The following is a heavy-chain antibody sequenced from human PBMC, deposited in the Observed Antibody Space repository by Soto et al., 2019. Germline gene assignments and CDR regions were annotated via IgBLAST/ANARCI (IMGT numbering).Heavy chain of an antibody. J-gene: IGHJ2*01. CDR1: GFTVSSNY. Sequence: GGSLRLSCAASGFTVSSNYMGWVRQAPGKGLEWVSVIYSGGSTYYADSVKGRFTISRDNSKNTLYLQMNSLRAEDTAVYYCARVGTRQLGISYWYFDLWGRGTLVTVSS. D-gene: IGHD7-27*01. CDR3: ARVGTRQLGISYWYFDL. V-gene: IGHV3-53*01. CDR2: IYSGGST.